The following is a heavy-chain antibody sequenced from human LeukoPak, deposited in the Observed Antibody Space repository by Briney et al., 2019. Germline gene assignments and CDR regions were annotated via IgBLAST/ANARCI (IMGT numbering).Heavy chain of an antibody. CDR3: AKGRAQYCSSTSCYAFDY. J-gene: IGHJ4*02. CDR1: GFTFSSYG. D-gene: IGHD2-2*01. Sequence: GGPLSLSCAASGFTFSSYGMHGARQAPGKGREGVAVIWYDGSNKYYADSVKGRFTMSRDNSKNTLYLQMNSLRAEDTAVYYCAKGRAQYCSSTSCYAFDYWGQGTLVTVSS. CDR2: IWYDGSNK. V-gene: IGHV3-33*06.